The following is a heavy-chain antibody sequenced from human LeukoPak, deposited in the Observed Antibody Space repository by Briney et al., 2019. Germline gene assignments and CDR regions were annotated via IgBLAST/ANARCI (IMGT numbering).Heavy chain of an antibody. V-gene: IGHV1-2*02. J-gene: IGHJ4*02. CDR1: GYTFTGYY. CDR2: INPNSGGT. CDR3: ARVRKVVAAADY. Sequence: GASVKVSCKASGYTFTGYYMHWVRQAPGQGLEWMGWINPNSGGTNYAQKFQGGVTMTRDTSISTAYMELSRLRSDDTAVYYCARVRKVVAAADYWGQGTLVTVSS. D-gene: IGHD2-15*01.